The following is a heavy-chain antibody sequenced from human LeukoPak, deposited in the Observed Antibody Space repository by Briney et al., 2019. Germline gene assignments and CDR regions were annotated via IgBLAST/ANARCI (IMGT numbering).Heavy chain of an antibody. D-gene: IGHD4-17*01. Sequence: SQTLSLTCAVSGGSISSGGYSWSWIRQPPGKGLEWIGYIYHSGSTYYNPSLKSRVTISVDRSKNQFSLKLSSVTAAGTAVYYCARGSGDYGDYEYWYFDLWGRGTLVTVSS. CDR3: ARGSGDYGDYEYWYFDL. V-gene: IGHV4-30-2*01. CDR1: GGSISSGGYS. J-gene: IGHJ2*01. CDR2: IYHSGST.